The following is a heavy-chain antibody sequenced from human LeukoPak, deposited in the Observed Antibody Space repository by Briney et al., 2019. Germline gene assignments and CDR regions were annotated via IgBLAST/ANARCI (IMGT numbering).Heavy chain of an antibody. V-gene: IGHV4-34*01. CDR2: INHSGST. CDR3: ARGRTMVRGVPLDY. Sequence: SETLSLTCAVYGGSFSGYYWSWIRQPPGKGLEWIGEINHSGSTNYNPSLKSRVTISVDTSKNQFSLKLSSVTAADTAVYYCARGRTMVRGVPLDYWGQGTLVTVPS. CDR1: GGSFSGYY. J-gene: IGHJ4*02. D-gene: IGHD3-10*01.